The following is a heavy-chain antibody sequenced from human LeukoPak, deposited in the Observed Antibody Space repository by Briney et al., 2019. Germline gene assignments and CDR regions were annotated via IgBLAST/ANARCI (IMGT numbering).Heavy chain of an antibody. CDR2: INHSGST. Sequence: PSETLSLTCAVYGGSFSGYYWSWIRQPPGKGLEWIGEINHSGSTNYNPSLKSRVTISVDTSKNRFSLKLSSVTAADTAVYYCARYTYCSSTSCPRNDAFDIWGQGTMVTVSS. CDR1: GGSFSGYY. CDR3: ARYTYCSSTSCPRNDAFDI. V-gene: IGHV4-34*01. J-gene: IGHJ3*02. D-gene: IGHD2-2*01.